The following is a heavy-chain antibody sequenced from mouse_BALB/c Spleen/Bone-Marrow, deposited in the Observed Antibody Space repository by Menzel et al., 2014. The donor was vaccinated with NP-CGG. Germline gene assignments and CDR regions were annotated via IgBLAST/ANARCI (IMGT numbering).Heavy chain of an antibody. J-gene: IGHJ4*01. CDR1: GYTFTSYV. CDR2: INPSNDGT. CDR3: AKGWLHRLLLAMDY. D-gene: IGHD2-2*01. V-gene: IGHV1-14*01. Sequence: EVQLQQSGPELVKPGASVKMSCKAPGYTFTSYVIHWVKQRPGQGLEWIGYINPSNDGTKYIEKFKGKATLTSDKSSSTAYMELSSLTSEDSAVYYCAKGWLHRLLLAMDYWGQGTSVTVSS.